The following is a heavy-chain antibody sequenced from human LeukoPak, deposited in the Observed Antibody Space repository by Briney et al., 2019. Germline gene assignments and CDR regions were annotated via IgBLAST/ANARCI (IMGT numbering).Heavy chain of an antibody. CDR3: ARSRHSYDSTGFPHY. D-gene: IGHD3-22*01. J-gene: IGHJ4*02. Sequence: PGRSLRLSCAASGFTFSSYAMHWVRQAPGKGLEWVSGINWNGGSRGYADSVKGRFTISRDNAKNSLYLQMNSLRAEDTALYYCARSRHSYDSTGFPHYWGQGTLVTVSS. CDR2: INWNGGSR. V-gene: IGHV3-20*04. CDR1: GFTFSSYA.